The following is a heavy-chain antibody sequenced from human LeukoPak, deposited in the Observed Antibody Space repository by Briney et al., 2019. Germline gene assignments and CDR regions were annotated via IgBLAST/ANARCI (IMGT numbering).Heavy chain of an antibody. Sequence: GESLKISCKGSGYSFTSYWIGWVRQMPGKGLEWMRIIYPGDSDTRYSPSFQGQVTISADKSISTAYLQWSSLKASDTAMYYCARAGYYYDSSGYYYGYWGQGTLVTVSS. CDR2: IYPGDSDT. CDR3: ARAGYYYDSSGYYYGY. D-gene: IGHD3-22*01. CDR1: GYSFTSYW. V-gene: IGHV5-51*01. J-gene: IGHJ4*02.